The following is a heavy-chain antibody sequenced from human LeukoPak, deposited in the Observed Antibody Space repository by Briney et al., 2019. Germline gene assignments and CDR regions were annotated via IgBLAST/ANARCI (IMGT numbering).Heavy chain of an antibody. CDR2: IYYSGST. CDR1: GGSISSYY. J-gene: IGHJ4*02. Sequence: PSETLSLTCTVSGGSISSYYWSWIRQPPGKGLEWIGYIYYSGSTNYNPSLKSRVTISVDTSKNQFSLKLSSVTAADTAVYYCARRRGGQQLVRGRYYFDYWGQGTLVTVSS. V-gene: IGHV4-59*01. CDR3: ARRRGGQQLVRGRYYFDY. D-gene: IGHD6-13*01.